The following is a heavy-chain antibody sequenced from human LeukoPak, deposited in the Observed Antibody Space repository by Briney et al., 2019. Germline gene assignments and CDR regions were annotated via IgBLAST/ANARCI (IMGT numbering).Heavy chain of an antibody. CDR2: ISSSGSTI. CDR1: GFTFGDYA. D-gene: IGHD6-13*01. V-gene: IGHV3-11*01. CDR3: ARDEKYSSSWYY. J-gene: IGHJ4*02. Sequence: GGSLRLSCTASGFTFGDYAMSWIRQAPGKGLEWVSYISSSGSTIYYADSVKGRFTISRDNAKNSLYLQMNSLRAEDTAVYYCARDEKYSSSWYYWGQGTLVTVSS.